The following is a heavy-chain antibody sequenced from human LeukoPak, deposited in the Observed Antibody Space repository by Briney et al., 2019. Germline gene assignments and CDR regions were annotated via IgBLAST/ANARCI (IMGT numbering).Heavy chain of an antibody. CDR1: GGTFSSYA. CDR2: IIPIFGTA. CDR3: AREGRRDGYNFENWFDP. Sequence: SVKVSCTASGGTFSSYAISWVRQAPGQGLEWMGGIIPIFGTANYAQKFQGRVTITTDESTSTAYMELSSLRSEDTAVYYCAREGRRDGYNFENWFDPWGQGTLVTVSS. J-gene: IGHJ5*02. D-gene: IGHD5-24*01. V-gene: IGHV1-69*05.